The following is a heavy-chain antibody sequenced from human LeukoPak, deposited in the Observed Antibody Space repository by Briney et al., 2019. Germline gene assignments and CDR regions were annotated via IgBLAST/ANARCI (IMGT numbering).Heavy chain of an antibody. CDR2: IKSDGSYT. Sequence: PGGSLRLSCAASGFTFNSYWMHWVRQPPGKGLLWVARIKSDGSYTDFADSVKGRFSISRDNAKSTLYLQMNSLRADDTAMYYCARCHYDSSGYCNGVDYWGQGTLVTVSS. CDR3: ARCHYDSSGYCNGVDY. J-gene: IGHJ4*02. D-gene: IGHD3-22*01. V-gene: IGHV3-74*01. CDR1: GFTFNSYW.